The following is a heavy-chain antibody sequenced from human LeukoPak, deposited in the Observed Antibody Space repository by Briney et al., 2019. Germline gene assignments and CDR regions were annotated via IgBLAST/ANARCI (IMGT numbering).Heavy chain of an antibody. V-gene: IGHV3-30-3*01. J-gene: IGHJ3*02. CDR2: ISYDGSNK. D-gene: IGHD2-2*01. CDR1: GFTFCSYA. Sequence: PGGSLRLSCAASGFTFCSYAMHWVRQAPGKGLEWVAVISYDGSNKYYADSVKGRFTISRDNSKNTLYLQMNSLRAEDTAVYYCARDPRYCSSTSCFSDAFDIWGQGTMVTVSS. CDR3: ARDPRYCSSTSCFSDAFDI.